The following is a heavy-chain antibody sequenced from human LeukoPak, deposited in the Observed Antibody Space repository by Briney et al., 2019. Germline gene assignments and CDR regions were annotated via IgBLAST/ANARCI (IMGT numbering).Heavy chain of an antibody. CDR2: FDPEDGET. D-gene: IGHD2-21*02. CDR1: GYTLTELS. J-gene: IGHJ3*02. V-gene: IGHV1-24*01. Sequence: ASVKVSCKVSGYTLTELSMHWVRQAPGKGLEWMGGFDPEDGETIYAQKFQGRVTMTEDTSTDTAYMELSSLRSEDTAVYYCATGIFDCGGDCYPRAFDIWGQGTMVTVSS. CDR3: ATGIFDCGGDCYPRAFDI.